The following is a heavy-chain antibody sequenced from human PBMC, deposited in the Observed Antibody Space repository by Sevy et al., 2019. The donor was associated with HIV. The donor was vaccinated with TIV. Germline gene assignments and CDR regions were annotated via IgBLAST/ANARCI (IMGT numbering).Heavy chain of an antibody. J-gene: IGHJ4*02. CDR1: GFNFASYW. CDR3: ARGGILYFGAIDN. CDR2: INSDGTTT. V-gene: IGHV3-74*01. Sequence: GGSLRLSCAASGFNFASYWMHWVRQSPGKGLVWVSRINSDGTTTKYADSVRGRFTMSRDNAKSTLFLQINSLRPEDTAVDYCARGGILYFGAIDNWGQGTLVTVSS. D-gene: IGHD3-10*01.